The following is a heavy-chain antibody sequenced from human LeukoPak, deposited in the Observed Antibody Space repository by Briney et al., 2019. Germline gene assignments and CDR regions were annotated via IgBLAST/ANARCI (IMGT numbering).Heavy chain of an antibody. CDR3: ARDGTVTAGPFDP. V-gene: IGHV1-46*01. CDR1: GYTFTSYY. Sequence: ASVKVSCKASGYTFTSYYVHWVRQAPGQGLEWVGIINPSGGSRTYAQKFQGRVTMTRDTSTSTVYMELSSLRSEDTAVYYCARDGTVTAGPFDPWGGGTLVTVSS. J-gene: IGHJ5*02. CDR2: INPSGGSR. D-gene: IGHD4-17*01.